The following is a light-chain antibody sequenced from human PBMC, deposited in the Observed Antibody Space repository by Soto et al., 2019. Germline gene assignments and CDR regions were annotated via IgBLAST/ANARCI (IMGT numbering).Light chain of an antibody. J-gene: IGLJ1*01. CDR2: DVS. CDR1: SSDVGPYDY. V-gene: IGLV2-11*01. CDR3: CSFAGSYTYV. Sequence: QSALTQPRSVSGSPGQSVTISCTGTSSDVGPYDYVSWYQQHPGKAPKLIIYDVSERPSGVPDRFSGSKFGNTASLTSSGLQAEDEADYSCCSFAGSYTYVFGTGTKLTVL.